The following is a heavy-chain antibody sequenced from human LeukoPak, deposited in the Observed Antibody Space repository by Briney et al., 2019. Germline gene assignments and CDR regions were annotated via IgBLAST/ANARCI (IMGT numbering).Heavy chain of an antibody. CDR1: GFTFSSYA. D-gene: IGHD2-2*03. Sequence: GGSLRPSCAASGFTFSSYAMSWVRQAPGKGLEWVSAISGSGGSTYYADSVKGRFTISRDNSKNTLYLQMNSLRAEDTAVYYCAKDGYCSSTSCYSGGFDYWGQGTLVTVSS. V-gene: IGHV3-23*01. J-gene: IGHJ4*02. CDR2: ISGSGGST. CDR3: AKDGYCSSTSCYSGGFDY.